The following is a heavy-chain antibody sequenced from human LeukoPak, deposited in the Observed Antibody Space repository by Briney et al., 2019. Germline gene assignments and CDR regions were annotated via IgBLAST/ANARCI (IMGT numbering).Heavy chain of an antibody. CDR2: ISHDGSSQ. D-gene: IGHD6-13*01. V-gene: IGHV3-30*18. CDR3: ANDWPLPYTGSWLGRHFLEN. J-gene: IGHJ4*02. CDR1: GFTFSDYG. Sequence: GRSLRLSCAASGFTFSDYGMHWARQAPGKGLEWVAHISHDGSSQNYADSVKGRFTISRDNSKNTVYLRMNSLRAEDTAVFYFANDWPLPYTGSWLGRHFLENWGQGTLVTVST.